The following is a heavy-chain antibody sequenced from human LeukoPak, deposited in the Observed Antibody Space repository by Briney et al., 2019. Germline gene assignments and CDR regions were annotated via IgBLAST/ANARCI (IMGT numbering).Heavy chain of an antibody. CDR2: IGPNGAST. CDR3: VKNLTGTWSFDY. Sequence: GGSLRLSCSTSGFTFSNHFMHWVRQAPGKGLEYVSSIGPNGASTLYADSVKGRFTISRDNSKNALYLQLTSLRLEDTALYYCVKNLTGTWSFDYWGQGTLVTVSS. J-gene: IGHJ4*02. CDR1: GFTFSNHF. D-gene: IGHD3-9*01. V-gene: IGHV3-64D*06.